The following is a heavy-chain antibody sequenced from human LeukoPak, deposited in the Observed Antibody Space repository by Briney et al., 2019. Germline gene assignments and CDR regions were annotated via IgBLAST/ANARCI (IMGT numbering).Heavy chain of an antibody. CDR1: LDSTTSNF. Sequence: SETLSLTCTVSLDSTTSNFWSWVRRPPGKGLEWIGEIHRSGSPNYNPSLQSRVTISIDRSRNQIALELSSVTAADTAVYYCAREILGGFNPGAYWGQGTLVTVSS. CDR2: IHRSGSP. D-gene: IGHD3-10*01. V-gene: IGHV4-4*02. J-gene: IGHJ4*02. CDR3: AREILGGFNPGAY.